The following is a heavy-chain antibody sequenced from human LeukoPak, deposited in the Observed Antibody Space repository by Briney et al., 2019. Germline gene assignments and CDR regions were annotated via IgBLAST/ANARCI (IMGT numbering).Heavy chain of an antibody. CDR2: INPNSGGT. CDR3: ARDLELREGWLDP. Sequence: ASVKVSCKASGYTFTGYYMHWVRQAPGQGLEWMGWINPNSGGTNYAQKFQGRVTMTRDTSISTAYMELSRLRSDDTAVYYCARDLELREGWLDPWGQGTLVTVSS. V-gene: IGHV1-2*02. CDR1: GYTFTGYY. J-gene: IGHJ5*02. D-gene: IGHD1-7*01.